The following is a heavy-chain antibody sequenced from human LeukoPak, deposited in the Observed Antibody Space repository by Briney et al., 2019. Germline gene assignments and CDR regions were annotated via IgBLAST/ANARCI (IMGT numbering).Heavy chain of an antibody. J-gene: IGHJ4*02. V-gene: IGHV3-11*01. D-gene: IGHD5-12*01. CDR2: ISSSGTTM. Sequence: GGSLRLSCAASGFIFSDYYMSWSRQAPGEGVEWGSYISSSGTTMYYTDSVKGRFTISRDNAKDSLYLQMNSLRAEDTAVYYCARDPGSGYEEHFDYWGQGTLVTVSS. CDR1: GFIFSDYY. CDR3: ARDPGSGYEEHFDY.